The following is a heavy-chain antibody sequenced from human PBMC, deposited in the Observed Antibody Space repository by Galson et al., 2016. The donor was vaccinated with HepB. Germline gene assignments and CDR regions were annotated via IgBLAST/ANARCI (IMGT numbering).Heavy chain of an antibody. CDR2: ISGSGSST. Sequence: SLRLSCAASAFTFTNYAMSWVRQAPGKGLEWVSLISGSGSSTFYADSVKGRFTISRDNSKNTLYLQMNSLRAEDTAVYYCAKRYCSGGSCYHVDHWGQGTLVTVSS. J-gene: IGHJ5*02. CDR3: AKRYCSGGSCYHVDH. V-gene: IGHV3-23*01. D-gene: IGHD2-15*01. CDR1: AFTFTNYA.